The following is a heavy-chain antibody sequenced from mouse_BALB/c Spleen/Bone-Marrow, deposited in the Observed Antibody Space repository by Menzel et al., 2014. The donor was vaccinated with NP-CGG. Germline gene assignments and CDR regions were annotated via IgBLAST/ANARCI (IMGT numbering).Heavy chain of an antibody. Sequence: EVKVVESGGGLVQPGGSLKLSCAASGFDFSRYWMSWVRRAPGKGPEWIGEINPDSSTINYTPSLKDKFIISRDNAKNTLYLQMSKVRSEDTALYYCALLGNYGYFDVWGAGTTVTVSS. CDR3: ALLGNYGYFDV. CDR2: INPDSSTI. J-gene: IGHJ1*01. V-gene: IGHV4-1*02. D-gene: IGHD2-1*01. CDR1: GFDFSRYW.